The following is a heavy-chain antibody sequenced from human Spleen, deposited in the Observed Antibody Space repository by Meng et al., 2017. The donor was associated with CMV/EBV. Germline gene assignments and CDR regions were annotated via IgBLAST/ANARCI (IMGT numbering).Heavy chain of an antibody. J-gene: IGHJ4*02. V-gene: IGHV3-21*01. D-gene: IGHD2-2*01. CDR1: GFTFSSYS. CDR3: ARDPLGDIVGVPAATFDY. Sequence: GSLSLSCAASGFTFSSYSMNWVRQAPGKGLEWVSSVTSSSSYRYYADSLRGRFTISRDNAKNLLYLRMDSLRAEDTAVYYCARDPLGDIVGVPAATFDYWGQGTLVTVSS. CDR2: VTSSSSYR.